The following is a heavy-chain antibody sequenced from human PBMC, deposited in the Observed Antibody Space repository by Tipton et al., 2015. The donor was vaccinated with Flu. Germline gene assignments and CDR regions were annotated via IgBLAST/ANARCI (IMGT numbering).Heavy chain of an antibody. Sequence: TLSLTCAVSGYSISSGYCWGWVRQPPGKGLEWIGTICHSGSTYYNPSLKSRVTISVDTSWNQFSLKPSSVTAADTAVYYCARHTGDSVRGIVDYWGQGTLVTVSS. J-gene: IGHJ4*02. CDR2: ICHSGST. CDR3: ARHTGDSVRGIVDY. D-gene: IGHD3-10*02. V-gene: IGHV4-38-2*01. CDR1: GYSISSGYC.